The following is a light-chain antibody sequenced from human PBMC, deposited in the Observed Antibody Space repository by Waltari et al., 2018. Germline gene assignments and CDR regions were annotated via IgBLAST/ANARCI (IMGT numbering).Light chain of an antibody. CDR1: QSVSGY. V-gene: IGKV3-11*01. Sequence: DIVLTHSPATLSLSPGERPTLSCRASQSVSGYLAWYQQRPGQAPRLLIYDANHRATGIPARFSGSGSGTDFTLTISSLEPEDFVVYYCQHRISWPYTFGQGTKLQI. CDR2: DAN. J-gene: IGKJ2*01. CDR3: QHRISWPYT.